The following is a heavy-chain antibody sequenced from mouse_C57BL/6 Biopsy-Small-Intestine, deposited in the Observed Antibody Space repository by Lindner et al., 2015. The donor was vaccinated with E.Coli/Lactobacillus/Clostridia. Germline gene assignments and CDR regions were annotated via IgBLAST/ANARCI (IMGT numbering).Heavy chain of an antibody. J-gene: IGHJ1*01. CDR1: GGTFSSYA. V-gene: IGHV1-81*01. CDR3: AIYDYVWGSYRYSTYYYGMDV. Sequence: SVKVSCKASGGTFSSYAISWVRQAPGQGLEWMGGIIPXFGTANYAQKFQGRVTITADESTSTAYMELSSLRSEDTAVYYCAIYDYVWGSYRYSTYYYGMDVWGQGTTVTVSS. CDR2: IIPXFGTA. D-gene: IGHD1-1*01.